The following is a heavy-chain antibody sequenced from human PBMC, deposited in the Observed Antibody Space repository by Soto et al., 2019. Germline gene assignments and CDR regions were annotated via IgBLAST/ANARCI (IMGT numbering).Heavy chain of an antibody. V-gene: IGHV4-34*01. CDR2: INYRGST. J-gene: IGHJ6*02. CDR3: ARRNYFYALDV. Sequence: SETLSLTCAVSGGSFSGYYWGWVRQPPGKGLEWVGEINYRGSTNYNPSLKRRVTISVDTSKNQVSLKVTSVTAADTAMYYCARRNYFYALDVWGQGTTVTVSS. CDR1: GGSFSGYY.